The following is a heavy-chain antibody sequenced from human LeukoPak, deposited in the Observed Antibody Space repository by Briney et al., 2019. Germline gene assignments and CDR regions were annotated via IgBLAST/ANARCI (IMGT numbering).Heavy chain of an antibody. CDR1: GYTFTVYY. V-gene: IGHV1-2*02. CDR2: INPNSGGT. Sequence: ASVKVSCKASGYTFTVYYMHWVRQAPGQGLEWMGWINPNSGGTNYAQKFQGRVTMTRDTSISTAYMELSRLRSDDTAVYYCAREREAVAGQYAFDYWGQGTLVTVSS. D-gene: IGHD6-19*01. J-gene: IGHJ4*02. CDR3: AREREAVAGQYAFDY.